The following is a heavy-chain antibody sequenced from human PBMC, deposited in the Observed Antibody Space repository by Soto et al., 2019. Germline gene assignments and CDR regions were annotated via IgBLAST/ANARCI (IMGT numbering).Heavy chain of an antibody. D-gene: IGHD5-12*01. Sequence: AAVKVSCKASGGTFSSYAISWVRQAPGQGLEWMGGIIPIFGTANYAQKFQGRVTITADESTSTAYMELSSLRSEDTAVYYCARVVEMATIYYFDYWGQGTLVTVSS. CDR3: ARVVEMATIYYFDY. CDR2: IIPIFGTA. CDR1: GGTFSSYA. V-gene: IGHV1-69*13. J-gene: IGHJ4*02.